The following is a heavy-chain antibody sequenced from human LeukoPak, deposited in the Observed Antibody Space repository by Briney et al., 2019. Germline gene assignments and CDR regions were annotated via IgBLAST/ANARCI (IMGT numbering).Heavy chain of an antibody. D-gene: IGHD5-18*01. J-gene: IGHJ4*02. CDR1: GFTFSSYG. CDR3: AKERGYSYGLGY. Sequence: PGGSLRLSCAASGFTFSSYGMDWVRQAPGKGLEWVAVIWYDGSNKYYADSVKGRFTISRDNSKNTLYLQMNSLRAEDTAVYYCAKERGYSYGLGYWGQGTLVTVSS. V-gene: IGHV3-33*06. CDR2: IWYDGSNK.